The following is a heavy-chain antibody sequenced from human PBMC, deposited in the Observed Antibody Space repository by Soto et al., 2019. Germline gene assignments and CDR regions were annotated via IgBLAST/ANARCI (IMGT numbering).Heavy chain of an antibody. D-gene: IGHD2-2*01. Sequence: QPGGSLRLSCAASGFTFSSYAMSWVRQAPGKGLEWVSAISGSGGSTYYADSVKGRFTISRDNSKNTLYLQMNSLRAEDTALYYCAKGEDIVLVPAAIGMDVWGQGTTVTVSS. CDR2: ISGSGGST. CDR3: AKGEDIVLVPAAIGMDV. J-gene: IGHJ6*02. V-gene: IGHV3-23*01. CDR1: GFTFSSYA.